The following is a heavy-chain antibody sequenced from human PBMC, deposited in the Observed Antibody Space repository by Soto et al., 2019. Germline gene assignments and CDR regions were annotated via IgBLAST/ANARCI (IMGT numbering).Heavy chain of an antibody. CDR1: GGSFSGYY. CDR3: ARDKITGLFDY. Sequence: SETLSLTCAVYGGSFSGYYWSWIRRPPGKGLEWIGEINHSGSTNYNPSLESRVTISVDTSKNQFSLKLTSVTAADTAVYYCARDKITGLFDYWGQGTLVTVSS. J-gene: IGHJ4*02. V-gene: IGHV4-34*01. D-gene: IGHD2-8*02. CDR2: INHSGST.